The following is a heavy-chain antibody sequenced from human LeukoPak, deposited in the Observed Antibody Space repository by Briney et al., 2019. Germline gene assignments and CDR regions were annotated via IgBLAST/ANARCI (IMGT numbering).Heavy chain of an antibody. CDR1: GFTVSSNY. J-gene: IGHJ4*02. Sequence: GGSLRLSCAASGFTVSSNYMSWIRQAPGKGLEWVSYISSSGTHINSADSVKGRFTISRDYPKNSLYLQMSSLRAEDTAVYYCARQGGDILTGYLDYWGQGTLVTVSS. V-gene: IGHV3-11*03. CDR3: ARQGGDILTGYLDY. D-gene: IGHD3-9*01. CDR2: ISSSGTHI.